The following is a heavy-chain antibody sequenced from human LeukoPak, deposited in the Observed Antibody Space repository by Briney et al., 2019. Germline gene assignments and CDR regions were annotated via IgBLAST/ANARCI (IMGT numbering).Heavy chain of an antibody. CDR2: INWNGGST. V-gene: IGHV3-20*04. Sequence: GGSLRLSCAASGFTFEDYAMSWVRQAPGKGLEWVSVINWNGGSTGYADSVKGRFTISRDNAKNSLYLQMNSLRAEDTALYYCARGLAAAGTPYWGQGTLVTVSS. J-gene: IGHJ4*02. CDR3: ARGLAAAGTPY. D-gene: IGHD6-13*01. CDR1: GFTFEDYA.